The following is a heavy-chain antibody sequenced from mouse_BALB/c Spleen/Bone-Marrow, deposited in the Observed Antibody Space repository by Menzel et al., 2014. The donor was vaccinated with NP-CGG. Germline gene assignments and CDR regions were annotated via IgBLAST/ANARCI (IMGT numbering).Heavy chain of an antibody. V-gene: IGHV2-9*02. Sequence: VMLVESGPGLVAPSQSLSIPCTVSGFSLTSYGVHWVRQPPGKGLEWLGVIWAGGNTNYNSALMSRLNINKDSSKSQVFLKMNSLQSDDTAMYYCARDTYSGNPYALDYWGQGTSVTVSS. D-gene: IGHD2-10*01. CDR3: ARDTYSGNPYALDY. CDR1: GFSLTSYG. J-gene: IGHJ4*01. CDR2: IWAGGNT.